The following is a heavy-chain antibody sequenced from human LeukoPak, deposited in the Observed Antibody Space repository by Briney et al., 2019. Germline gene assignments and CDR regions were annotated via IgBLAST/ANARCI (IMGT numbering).Heavy chain of an antibody. CDR1: GYYISSGYY. CDR3: ARDRRASSSGWFHDAFDI. Sequence: PSETLSLTCTVSGYYISSGYYWGWIRQPPGKGLEWIGSIYHRGSTYYNPTLKSRGTLSVDQVQNQFSLKLSSVTAADTAVYCCARDRRASSSGWFHDAFDIWGQGTMVTVSS. D-gene: IGHD6-19*01. V-gene: IGHV4-38-2*02. CDR2: IYHRGST. J-gene: IGHJ3*02.